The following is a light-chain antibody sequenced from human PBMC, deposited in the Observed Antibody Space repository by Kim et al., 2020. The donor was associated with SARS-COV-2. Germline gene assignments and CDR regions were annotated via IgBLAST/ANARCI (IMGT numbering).Light chain of an antibody. Sequence: VALGQTVRITCRGDRLRSYYATWYQQKPGQAPIVVIYGKNNRPSGIPDRFSGSSSGNTASLTISGTQAGDEADYYCNSRGSNDNAVFGGGTKLTVL. J-gene: IGLJ2*01. CDR3: NSRGSNDNAV. CDR1: RLRSYY. CDR2: GKN. V-gene: IGLV3-19*01.